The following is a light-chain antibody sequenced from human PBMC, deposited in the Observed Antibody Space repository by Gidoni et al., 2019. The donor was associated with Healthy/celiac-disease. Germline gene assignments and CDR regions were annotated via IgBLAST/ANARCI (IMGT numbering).Light chain of an antibody. CDR2: SNN. CDR1: SSNIGSNT. V-gene: IGLV1-44*01. Sequence: QSVLTQPPSASGIPGQRATISCSGSSSNIGSNTVNWYQQLPGTAPKLLIYSNNQRPSGVPDRFSGSKSGTSASLAISGLHAEDEADYYCAAWDDSLNGVVFGGGTKLTVL. CDR3: AAWDDSLNGVV. J-gene: IGLJ2*01.